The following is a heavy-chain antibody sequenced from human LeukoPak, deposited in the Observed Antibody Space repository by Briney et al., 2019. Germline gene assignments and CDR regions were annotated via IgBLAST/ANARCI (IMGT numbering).Heavy chain of an antibody. V-gene: IGHV4-61*02. CDR3: AGARAEYFQH. Sequence: SETLSLTCTVSGGSISSGSYYSSWIRQPAGKGLEWIGRIYTSGSTNYNPSLKSRVTISVDTSKNQFSLKLSSVTAADTAVYYCAGARAEYFQHWGQGTLVTVSS. CDR1: GGSISSGSYY. J-gene: IGHJ1*01. CDR2: IYTSGST.